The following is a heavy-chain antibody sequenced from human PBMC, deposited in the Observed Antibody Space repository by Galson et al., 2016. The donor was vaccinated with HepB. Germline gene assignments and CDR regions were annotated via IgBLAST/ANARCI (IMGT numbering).Heavy chain of an antibody. D-gene: IGHD6-19*01. CDR2: VFYSGST. Sequence: ETLSLTCTVSGGSISSHYWSWIRQPPGKGFEWIGYVFYSGSTNYNPSLRSRVTISIDTSKNQVSLKMRSVTAADTAVYYCARDMRSSGWYGADDWGQGTLVTVSA. CDR3: ARDMRSSGWYGADD. V-gene: IGHV4-59*11. J-gene: IGHJ4*02. CDR1: GGSISSHY.